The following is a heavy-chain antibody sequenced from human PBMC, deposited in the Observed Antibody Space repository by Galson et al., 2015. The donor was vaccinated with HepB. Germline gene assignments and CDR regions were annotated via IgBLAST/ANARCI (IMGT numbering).Heavy chain of an antibody. CDR3: AKQMTSVTTLFDY. D-gene: IGHD4-17*01. V-gene: IGHV3-23*01. CDR1: GFTFSSYA. CDR2: ISSSGGSI. Sequence: SLRLSCAASGFTFSSYAMSWVRQAPGKGLEWVSSISSSGGSIYYADSVKGRFTISRDNSKNTLYLQMNSLRAEDTAVYYCAKQMTSVTTLFDYWGQGTLVTVSS. J-gene: IGHJ4*02.